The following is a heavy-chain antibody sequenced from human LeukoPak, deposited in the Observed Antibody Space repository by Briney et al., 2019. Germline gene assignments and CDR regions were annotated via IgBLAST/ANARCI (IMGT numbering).Heavy chain of an antibody. Sequence: GGSLRLSCAASGFTFSSYAMSWVRQAPGKGLEWVSAISGSGGSTYYADSVKGRFTISRDNSKNTLYLQMNSLRAEDTAVYYCAKDQTPFLDYYYYGMDVWGQGTTVTVSS. CDR3: AKDQTPFLDYYYYGMDV. V-gene: IGHV3-23*01. CDR2: ISGSGGST. J-gene: IGHJ6*02. CDR1: GFTFSSYA. D-gene: IGHD2-15*01.